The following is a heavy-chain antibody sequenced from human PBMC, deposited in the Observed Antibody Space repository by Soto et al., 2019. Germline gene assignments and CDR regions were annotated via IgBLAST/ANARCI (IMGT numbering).Heavy chain of an antibody. CDR2: IYYSGST. J-gene: IGHJ6*03. V-gene: IGHV4-59*01. CDR1: GGSISSYY. Sequence: SETLSLTCTVSGGSISSYYWSWIRQPPGKGLEWIGYIYYSGSTNYNPSLKSRVTISVDTSKNQFSLKLSSVTAADTAVYYCAREYSSGWYGGYYYYYMDVWGKGTTVTVSS. CDR3: AREYSSGWYGGYYYYYMDV. D-gene: IGHD6-19*01.